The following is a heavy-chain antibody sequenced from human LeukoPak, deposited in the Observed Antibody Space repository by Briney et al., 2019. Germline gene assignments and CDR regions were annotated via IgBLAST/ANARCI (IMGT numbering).Heavy chain of an antibody. J-gene: IGHJ6*03. CDR2: IYYSGST. CDR3: ARVPPPAGNYYYYYYMDV. Sequence: SETLSLTCTVSGGSISSHYWSWIRQPPGKGLEWNGYIYYSGSTNYNPSLKSRVTISVDTSKNQFSLKLSSVTAADTAVYYCARVPPPAGNYYYYYYMDVWGKGTTVTVSS. V-gene: IGHV4-59*11. CDR1: GGSISSHY.